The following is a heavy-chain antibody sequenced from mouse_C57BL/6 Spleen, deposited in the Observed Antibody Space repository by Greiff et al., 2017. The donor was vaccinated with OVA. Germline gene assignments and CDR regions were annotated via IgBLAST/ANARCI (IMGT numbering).Heavy chain of an antibody. J-gene: IGHJ4*01. CDR2: IDPSDSYT. CDR1: GYTFTSYW. V-gene: IGHV1-69*01. D-gene: IGHD1-1*01. CDR3: ARNYGSSPADY. Sequence: QVQLQQPGAELVMPGASVKLSCKASGYTFTSYWMHWVKQRPGQGLEWIGEIDPSDSYTNYNQKFKGKSTLTVDKSSSTAYMQLSSLTSEDSAVYYCARNYGSSPADYWGQGTSVTVSS.